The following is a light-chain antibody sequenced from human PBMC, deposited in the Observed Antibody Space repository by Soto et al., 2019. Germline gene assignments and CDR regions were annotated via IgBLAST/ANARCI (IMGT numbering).Light chain of an antibody. Sequence: SYVLTQPPSVSVAPGQTARITCGGNNIASKRVHWYQQKPGQAPVLVVYEDSARPSGIPERFSGSKSGNTATLTISSVEAGDEADFYCHVWDSGSEHHVLGTGTKLTVL. J-gene: IGLJ1*01. CDR3: HVWDSGSEHHV. V-gene: IGLV3-21*02. CDR2: EDS. CDR1: NIASKR.